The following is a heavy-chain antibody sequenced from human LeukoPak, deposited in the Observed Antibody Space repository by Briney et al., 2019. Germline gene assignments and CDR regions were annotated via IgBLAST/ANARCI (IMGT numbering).Heavy chain of an antibody. Sequence: PGGSLRLSCAASGFTFSSYWMSWVRQAPGKGLEWVANIKQDGSEKYYVDSVKGRFTISRDNAKNSLYLQMNSLRAEDTAVYYCARDGYYYDSSGYFEPLPQYYFDYWGQGTLVTASS. J-gene: IGHJ4*02. CDR3: ARDGYYYDSSGYFEPLPQYYFDY. V-gene: IGHV3-7*01. CDR2: IKQDGSEK. D-gene: IGHD3-22*01. CDR1: GFTFSSYW.